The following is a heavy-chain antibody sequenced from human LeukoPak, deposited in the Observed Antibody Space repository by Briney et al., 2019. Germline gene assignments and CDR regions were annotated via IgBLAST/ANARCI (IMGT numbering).Heavy chain of an antibody. CDR2: IYYSGST. CDR3: ARTGLLRYYHDYYYMDV. J-gene: IGHJ6*03. Sequence: PSETLSLTCTVSGGSISSSSYYWGWIRQPPGKGLEWIGSIYYSGSTYYNPSLKSRVTISVDTSKNQFSLKLSSVTAADTAVYYCARTGLLRYYHDYYYMDVWGKGTTVTISS. V-gene: IGHV4-39*01. D-gene: IGHD3-9*01. CDR1: GGSISSSSYY.